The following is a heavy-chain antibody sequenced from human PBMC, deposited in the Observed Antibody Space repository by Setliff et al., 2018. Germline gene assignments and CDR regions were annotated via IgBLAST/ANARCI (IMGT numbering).Heavy chain of an antibody. CDR3: ARTPYYYDTAGYDF. J-gene: IGHJ4*02. CDR1: GGSISSYY. V-gene: IGHV4-4*07. CDR2: IYTTGST. D-gene: IGHD3-22*01. Sequence: SETLSLTCTVSGGSISSYYWSWIRQPAGKGLEWIRHIYTTGSTNYNPSLKSRVTLSVDTSKNQFSLKLTSVTAADTAIYYCARTPYYYDTAGYDFWGQGTLVTVSS.